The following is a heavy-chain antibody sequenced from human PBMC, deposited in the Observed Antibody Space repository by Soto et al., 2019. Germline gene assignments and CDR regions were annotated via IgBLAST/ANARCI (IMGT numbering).Heavy chain of an antibody. CDR3: ARMNQLAPKRNAFDI. CDR2: IYYSGSSGST. J-gene: IGHJ3*02. V-gene: IGHV4-59*01. Sequence: PSETLSLTCTVSGVSISSYYWTWTRQPPGKGLEGIGYIYYSGSSGSTNDSPSLKSRVTMSADTSKNQFSLKLSSVTAADTAVYYCARMNQLAPKRNAFDIWGQGTMVTVSS. CDR1: GVSISSYY. D-gene: IGHD1-1*01.